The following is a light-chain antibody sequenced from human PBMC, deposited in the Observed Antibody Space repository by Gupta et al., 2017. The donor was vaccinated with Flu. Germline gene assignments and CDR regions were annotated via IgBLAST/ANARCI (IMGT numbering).Light chain of an antibody. CDR2: GAS. CDR3: QQYGSSPRT. Sequence: GTLSVAPGERATLSCRASQSVGSSRLAWYQQRPGQAPRLLIFGASIRATGIPDRFSGSDSGTEFTLIISRLEPEDSAVYYCQQYGSSPRTFGQGTKVEV. CDR1: QSVGSSR. J-gene: IGKJ1*01. V-gene: IGKV3-20*01.